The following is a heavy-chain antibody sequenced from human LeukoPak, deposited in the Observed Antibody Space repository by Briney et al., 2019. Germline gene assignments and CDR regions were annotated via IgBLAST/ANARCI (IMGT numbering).Heavy chain of an antibody. CDR1: GGSISSYY. Sequence: NPSETLSLTCTVSGGSISSYYWSWIRQPPGKGLEWIGYIYYSGSTNYNPSLKSRVTISVDTSKNQFSLKLSSVTAADTAVYYCARGGSTETNLNWVDPWGQGTLVTVSS. J-gene: IGHJ5*02. D-gene: IGHD1-1*01. CDR3: ARGGSTETNLNWVDP. CDR2: IYYSGST. V-gene: IGHV4-59*01.